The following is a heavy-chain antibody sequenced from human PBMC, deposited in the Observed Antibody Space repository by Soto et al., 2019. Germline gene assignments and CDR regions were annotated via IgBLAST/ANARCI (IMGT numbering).Heavy chain of an antibody. J-gene: IGHJ6*03. D-gene: IGHD6-13*01. CDR2: ISGSGGST. Sequence: EVQLLESGGGLVQPGGSLRLSCAASGFTFSSYAMSWVRQAPGKGLEWVSAISGSGGSTYYADSVKGRFTISRDNSTNTLYLQMNSLKDEDTAVYYCAKTRGRAAAGNYCYYYYMHVWGKGTTVTV. CDR3: AKTRGRAAAGNYCYYYYMHV. CDR1: GFTFSSYA. V-gene: IGHV3-23*01.